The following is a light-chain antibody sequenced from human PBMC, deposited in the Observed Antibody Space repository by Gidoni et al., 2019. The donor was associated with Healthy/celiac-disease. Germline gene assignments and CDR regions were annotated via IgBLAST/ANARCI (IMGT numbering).Light chain of an antibody. CDR1: NIGSKN. CDR2: RDS. J-gene: IGLJ1*01. CDR3: HVWDSRAV. Sequence: SYEMTPPLPVRVALRQTARITCGGNNIGSKNVHWYQQKPGQAPVLVIYRDSNRPSGIPERFSGSNSGDTATLTVSRAQAGDEADYYCHVWDSRAVFGTGTKVTVL. V-gene: IGLV3-9*01.